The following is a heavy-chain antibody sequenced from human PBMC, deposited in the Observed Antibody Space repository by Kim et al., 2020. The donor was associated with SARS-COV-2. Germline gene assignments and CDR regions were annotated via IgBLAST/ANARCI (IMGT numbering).Heavy chain of an antibody. J-gene: IGHJ4*02. V-gene: IGHV3-23*01. Sequence: STNYADTRQGRFTISRDNAKNTLYLKRNDLRAKDTAVYYCAKGGSSSWYYFDYCGQGTLVTVSS. CDR3: AKGGSSSWYYFDY. D-gene: IGHD6-13*01. CDR2: ST.